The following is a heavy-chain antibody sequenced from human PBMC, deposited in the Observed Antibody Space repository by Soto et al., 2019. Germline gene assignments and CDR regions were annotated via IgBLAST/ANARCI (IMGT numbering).Heavy chain of an antibody. J-gene: IGHJ3*02. Sequence: GGSLRLSCAASGFTFSSYSMNWVRQAPGKGLEWVSYISSSSSTIYYADSVKGRFTISRDNAKNSLYLQMNSLRDEDTAVYYCASSYSSGWKRDAFDIWGQGTMVTVSS. CDR2: ISSSSSTI. CDR3: ASSYSSGWKRDAFDI. CDR1: GFTFSSYS. V-gene: IGHV3-48*02. D-gene: IGHD6-19*01.